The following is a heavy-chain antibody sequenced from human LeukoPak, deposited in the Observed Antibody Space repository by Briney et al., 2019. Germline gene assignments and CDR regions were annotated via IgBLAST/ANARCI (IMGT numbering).Heavy chain of an antibody. D-gene: IGHD3-22*01. CDR1: GFTVSSNY. J-gene: IGHJ4*02. V-gene: IGHV3-21*01. CDR2: ISSSSSYI. Sequence: GGSLRLSCAASGFTVSSNYMSWVRQTPGKGLEWVSSISSSSSYIYYADSVKGRFTISRDNAKNSLYLQMNSLRAEDTAVYYCARDLGGYYYDSHRWGQGTLVTVSS. CDR3: ARDLGGYYYDSHR.